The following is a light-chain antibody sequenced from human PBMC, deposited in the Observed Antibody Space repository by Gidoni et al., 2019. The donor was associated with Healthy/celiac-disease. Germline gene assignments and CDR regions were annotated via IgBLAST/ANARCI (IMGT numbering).Light chain of an antibody. CDR2: DAS. V-gene: IGKV3-11*01. CDR1: QSVSSY. J-gene: IGKJ4*01. Sequence: EIVLTQSTATLSLSPWERATLSCRASQSVSSYLAWYQQKPGQAPRLLIYDASNRATGIPARFSGSGSGTDFTLTISSLEPEDFAVYYCQQRSNWPRLTFGGGTKVEIK. CDR3: QQRSNWPRLT.